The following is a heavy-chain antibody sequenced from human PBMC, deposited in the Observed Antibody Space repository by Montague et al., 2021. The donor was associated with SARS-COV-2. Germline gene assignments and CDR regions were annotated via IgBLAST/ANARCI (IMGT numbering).Heavy chain of an antibody. D-gene: IGHD3-3*01. V-gene: IGHV4-34*10. CDR1: GGSFSGYY. CDR3: ARDRQLYNSHSGFDS. CDR2: INHSGST. Sequence: SETLSLTCAVYGGSFSGYYWNWIRQPPGKGLEWIGEINHSGSTNYNPSLKSRITMSVDTSKNQLSLRLTSVTAADTAIYYCARDRQLYNSHSGFDSWGQGILVTVSS. J-gene: IGHJ4*02.